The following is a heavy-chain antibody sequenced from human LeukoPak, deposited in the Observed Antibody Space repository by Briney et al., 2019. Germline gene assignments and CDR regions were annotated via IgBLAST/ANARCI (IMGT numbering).Heavy chain of an antibody. CDR3: AKVRRAVAVTYGMDV. V-gene: IGHV3-23*01. Sequence: GGSLRLSCAASGFTFSSYAMSWVRQAPGKGLEWVSAISGSGDSTYYADSVKGRFTISRDNSKNTLYLQMNSLRAEDTAVYYCAKVRRAVAVTYGMDVWGKGTTVTVSS. J-gene: IGHJ6*04. CDR1: GFTFSSYA. CDR2: ISGSGDST. D-gene: IGHD6-19*01.